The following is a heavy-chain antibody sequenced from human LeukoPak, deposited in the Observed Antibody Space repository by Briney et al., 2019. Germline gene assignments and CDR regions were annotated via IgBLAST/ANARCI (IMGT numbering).Heavy chain of an antibody. V-gene: IGHV3-23*01. J-gene: IGHJ4*02. CDR1: GFTFSSYA. Sequence: GGSLRLSCAASGFTFSSYAMSWVRQAPGKGLEWVSAISGSGGSTYYADSVKGRFIISRGNSKNTLYLQMNSLRAEDTAVYYCAKDVAAREEIFDYWGQGTLVTVSS. CDR3: AKDVAAREEIFDY. CDR2: ISGSGGST. D-gene: IGHD6-6*01.